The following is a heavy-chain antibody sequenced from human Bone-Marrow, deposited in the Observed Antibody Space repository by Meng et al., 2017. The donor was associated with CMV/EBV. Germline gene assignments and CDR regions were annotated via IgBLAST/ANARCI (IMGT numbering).Heavy chain of an antibody. CDR3: TKGDHRGGDYVDAFDI. V-gene: IGHV3-43*01. D-gene: IGHD4-17*01. J-gene: IGHJ3*02. CDR1: GFTFDDYT. CDR2: ISWDGAST. Sequence: GGSLRLSCAASGFTFDDYTMHWVRQAPGKGLKWVSLISWDGASTYYADSVKGRFTISRDNSKNSLYLQMNSLRTEDTALHYCTKGDHRGGDYVDAFDIWGQGTMVTVSS.